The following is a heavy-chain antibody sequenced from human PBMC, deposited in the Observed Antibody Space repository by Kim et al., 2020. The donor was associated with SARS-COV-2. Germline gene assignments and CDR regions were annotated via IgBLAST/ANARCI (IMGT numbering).Heavy chain of an antibody. CDR2: IIPIFGTA. CDR1: GGTFSSYA. CDR3: ARALGSGSSYYYYYGMDV. V-gene: IGHV1-69*13. D-gene: IGHD3-10*01. J-gene: IGHJ6*02. Sequence: SVKVSCKASGGTFSSYAISWVRQAPGQGLEWMGGIIPIFGTANYAQKFQGRVTITADESTSTAYMELSSLRSEDTAVYYCARALGSGSSYYYYYGMDVWGQGTTVTVSS.